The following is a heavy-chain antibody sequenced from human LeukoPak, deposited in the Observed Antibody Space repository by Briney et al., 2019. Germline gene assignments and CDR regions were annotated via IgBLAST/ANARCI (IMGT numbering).Heavy chain of an antibody. Sequence: AASVKVSCKASGYTFTDSFMHWVRQAPGQGPEWMGRINLNTGGTNYAQKFQGRVSMTRDPSLSTAYLELISLTSDDTAVYYCARAPPVGPTTSPDYWGQGTLVTVSS. CDR1: GYTFTDSF. CDR3: ARAPPVGPTTSPDY. D-gene: IGHD1-26*01. J-gene: IGHJ4*02. V-gene: IGHV1-2*06. CDR2: INLNTGGT.